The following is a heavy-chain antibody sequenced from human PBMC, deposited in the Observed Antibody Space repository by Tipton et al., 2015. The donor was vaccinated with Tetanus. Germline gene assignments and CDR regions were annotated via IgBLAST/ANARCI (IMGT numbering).Heavy chain of an antibody. D-gene: IGHD1-20*01. CDR3: ARAGGGGRRINGPAGIDY. CDR1: GYTLTSYH. V-gene: IGHV1-46*01. CDR2: INPIGGST. J-gene: IGHJ4*02. Sequence: QSGAEVKKPGASVKVSCKASGYTLTSYHMHWVRQAPGQGLEWMGIINPIGGSTSYAKKFQGRITMTGDTSTSTVYMDRNSLRSEDTAVFAGARAGGGGRRINGPAGIDYWGQGTLVTVSS.